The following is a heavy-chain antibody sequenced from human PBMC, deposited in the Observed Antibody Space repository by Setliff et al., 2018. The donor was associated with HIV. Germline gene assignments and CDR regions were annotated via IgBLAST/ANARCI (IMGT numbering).Heavy chain of an antibody. D-gene: IGHD5-12*01. CDR2: VYYSGKT. V-gene: IGHV4-39*07. CDR3: ARDDIVATRYYYYYYMNV. CDR1: GGSITSSTHY. Sequence: SETLSLTCTVSGGSITSSTHYWDWIRQPPGEGLEWIGTVYYSGKTYYTQSLKSRVTISVDTSKNQFSLKLSSVTATDTALYYCARDDIVATRYYYYYYMNVWGKGIPVTVSS. J-gene: IGHJ6*03.